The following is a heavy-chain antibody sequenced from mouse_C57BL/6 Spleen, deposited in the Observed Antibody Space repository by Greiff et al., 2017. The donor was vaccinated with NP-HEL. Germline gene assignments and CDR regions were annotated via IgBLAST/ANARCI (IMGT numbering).Heavy chain of an antibody. Sequence: VQLQQSGPELVKPGASVKISCKASGYAFSSSWMNWVKQRPGKGLEWIGRIYPGDGDTNYNGKFKGKATLTADKSSSTAYMQLSSLTSEDSAVYFCAKWDWDNYAMDYWGQGTSVTVSS. CDR3: AKWDWDNYAMDY. CDR1: GYAFSSSW. D-gene: IGHD4-1*01. V-gene: IGHV1-82*01. J-gene: IGHJ4*01. CDR2: IYPGDGDT.